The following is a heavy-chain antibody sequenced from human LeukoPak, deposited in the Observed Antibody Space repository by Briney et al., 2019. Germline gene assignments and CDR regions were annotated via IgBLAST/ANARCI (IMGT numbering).Heavy chain of an antibody. Sequence: GGSLRLSRAASGFTFGDYSMHWVGQPPGRGLEWLSLIAGEGDITYHADSVKGRFTISRDNNANSLYLQMNSLRTEDTALYYCAKDIPTADYVFDSWGQGTLVIVS. J-gene: IGHJ4*02. D-gene: IGHD4-17*01. V-gene: IGHV3-43*02. CDR1: GFTFGDYS. CDR3: AKDIPTADYVFDS. CDR2: IAGEGDIT.